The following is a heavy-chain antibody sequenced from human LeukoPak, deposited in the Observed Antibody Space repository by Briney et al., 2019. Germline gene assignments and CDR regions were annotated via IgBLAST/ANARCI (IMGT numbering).Heavy chain of an antibody. CDR3: ARALDYGGNSVGIDY. J-gene: IGHJ4*02. D-gene: IGHD4-23*01. CDR2: IYHRGST. Sequence: PSETLSLTCTVSGYSISSGYYWGWIRQPPGKGLEWIGRIYHRGSTYYNPSLKSRVTISVDTSKNQFSLKLSSVTAADTAVYYCARALDYGGNSVGIDYWGQGTLVTVSS. CDR1: GYSISSGYY. V-gene: IGHV4-38-2*02.